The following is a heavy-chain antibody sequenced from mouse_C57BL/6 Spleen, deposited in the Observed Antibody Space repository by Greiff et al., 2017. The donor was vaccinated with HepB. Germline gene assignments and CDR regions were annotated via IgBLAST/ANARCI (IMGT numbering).Heavy chain of an antibody. D-gene: IGHD2-3*01. Sequence: QVQLQQPGAELVKPGASVKLSCKASGYTFTSYWMQWVKQRPGQGLEWIGEIDPSDSYTNYNQKFKGKATLTVDTSSSTAYMQLSSLTSEDSAVYYCATNHGYYSYWYFDVWGTGTTVTVSS. CDR3: ATNHGYYSYWYFDV. CDR2: IDPSDSYT. V-gene: IGHV1-50*01. J-gene: IGHJ1*03. CDR1: GYTFTSYW.